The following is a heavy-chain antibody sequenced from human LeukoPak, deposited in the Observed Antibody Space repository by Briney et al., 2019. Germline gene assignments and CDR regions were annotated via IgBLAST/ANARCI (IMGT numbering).Heavy chain of an antibody. V-gene: IGHV3-33*01. J-gene: IGHJ4*02. CDR2: IWDDRSNE. Sequence: GGSLRLSCAVSGFTFSRYGMHWVRQAPGKGLEWVAVIWDDRSNEFYADSVQGRFTISRDNSKNTLYLQMNSLRVEDTAVYYCARDLTKLIEYWGQGTLVTVSS. CDR3: ARDLTKLIEY. D-gene: IGHD4/OR15-4a*01. CDR1: GFTFSRYG.